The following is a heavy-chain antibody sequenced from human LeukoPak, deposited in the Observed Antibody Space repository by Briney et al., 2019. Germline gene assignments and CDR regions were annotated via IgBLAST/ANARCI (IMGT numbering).Heavy chain of an antibody. V-gene: IGHV1-69*06. CDR1: GGTFSSYA. CDR3: ARGTSYSSSWSGGVFYGY. Sequence: SVKVSCKASGGTFSSYAISWVRQAPGQGLEWMGGIIPIFGTANYAQKFQGRVTITADKSTSTAYMELSSLRSEDTAVYYCARGTSYSSSWSGGVFYGYWGQGTLVTVSS. D-gene: IGHD6-13*01. CDR2: IIPIFGTA. J-gene: IGHJ4*02.